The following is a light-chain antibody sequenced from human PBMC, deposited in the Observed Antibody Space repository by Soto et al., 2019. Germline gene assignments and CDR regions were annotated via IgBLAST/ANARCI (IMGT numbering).Light chain of an antibody. J-gene: IGLJ2*01. V-gene: IGLV2-11*01. CDR2: DVS. CDR3: CSYAGSYWYVV. Sequence: QSALTQPRSVSGSPGQSVTISCTGTSSDVGGYNYVSWYQQHPGKAPKLMIYDVSKRPSGVPDRFSGSKSGNTASLTISGLQAEDEADYYCCSYAGSYWYVVFGGGTKLTVL. CDR1: SSDVGGYNY.